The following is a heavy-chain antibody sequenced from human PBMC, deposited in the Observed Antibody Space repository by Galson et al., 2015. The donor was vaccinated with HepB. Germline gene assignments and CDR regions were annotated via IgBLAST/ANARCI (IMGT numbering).Heavy chain of an antibody. J-gene: IGHJ5*02. Sequence: SVKVSCKASGGTFSSYTISWVRQAPGQGLEWMGRIIPILGIANYAQKFQGRVTITADKSTSTAYMELSSLRSEDTAVYYCARGVEYGGKGDWFDPWGQGTLVTVSS. CDR3: ARGVEYGGKGDWFDP. CDR2: IIPILGIA. D-gene: IGHD4-23*01. V-gene: IGHV1-69*02. CDR1: GGTFSSYT.